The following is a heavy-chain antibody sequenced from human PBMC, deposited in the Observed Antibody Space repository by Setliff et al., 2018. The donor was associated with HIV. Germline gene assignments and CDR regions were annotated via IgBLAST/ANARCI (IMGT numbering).Heavy chain of an antibody. D-gene: IGHD3-22*01. CDR3: ARGAGVVWDAFDI. CDR2: IFYSGST. Sequence: LSLTCTVSGAPLSSYYLNWIRQPPGKGLEWIGYIFYSGSTNYNPSLKSRVTISVDASKNQFSLKLSSVTAADTAVYYCARGAGVVWDAFDIWGQGTMVTVSS. CDR1: GAPLSSYY. V-gene: IGHV4-59*12. J-gene: IGHJ3*02.